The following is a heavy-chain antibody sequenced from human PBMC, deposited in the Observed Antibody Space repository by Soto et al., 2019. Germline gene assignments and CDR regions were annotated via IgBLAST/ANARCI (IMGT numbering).Heavy chain of an antibody. Sequence: EEQLLESGGGLIQPGGSLRLACAASGFTFSSYAMTWVRQAPGKGLEWVSSISFSDGGTYYADSVKGRLTISRDNSKNTLFLRMNSLRVEDTAVYYCVKDDRILGRRYFDLWGRGTLVTVSS. CDR3: VKDDRILGRRYFDL. V-gene: IGHV3-23*01. CDR2: ISFSDGGT. J-gene: IGHJ2*01. CDR1: GFTFSSYA. D-gene: IGHD2-15*01.